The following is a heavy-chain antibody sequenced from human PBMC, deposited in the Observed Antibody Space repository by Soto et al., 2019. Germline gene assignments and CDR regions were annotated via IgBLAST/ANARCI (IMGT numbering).Heavy chain of an antibody. CDR1: GGSISSGGYY. D-gene: IGHD2-8*01. Sequence: QVQLQESGPGLVKPSQTLSLTCTVSGGSISSGGYYWSWIRQHPGKGLEWIGYIYYSGSTYYNPSHKSRVTISVDTSKNQFSLKLSSVTAADTAVYYCARGVYGRRALDAFDIWGQGTMVTVSS. CDR2: IYYSGST. V-gene: IGHV4-31*03. J-gene: IGHJ3*02. CDR3: ARGVYGRRALDAFDI.